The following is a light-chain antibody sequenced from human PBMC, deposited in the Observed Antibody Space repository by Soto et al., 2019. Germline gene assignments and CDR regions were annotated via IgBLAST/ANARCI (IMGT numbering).Light chain of an antibody. V-gene: IGKV1-5*01. CDR2: DAS. CDR3: QQYNSYPWT. CDR1: QSISSW. J-gene: IGKJ1*01. Sequence: DIQMTQSPSTLSASVGYRVNITCGASQSISSWLAWYQQKPGKAPKLLIYDASSLESGVPSRFSGSGSGTEFTLTISSLQPDDFATYYCQQYNSYPWTFGQGNKVDNK.